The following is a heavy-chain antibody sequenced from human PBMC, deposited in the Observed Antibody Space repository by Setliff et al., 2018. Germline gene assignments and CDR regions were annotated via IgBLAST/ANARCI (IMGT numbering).Heavy chain of an antibody. V-gene: IGHV1-18*01. CDR2: ISPYSGNT. Sequence: GASVKVSCKTSGFGFTTFGFSWVRQAPGQGLEWLGSISPYSGNTNYPQWLQDRVTMTIDTSTRTAYVEVRSLRSDDTAVYYCARSPPNRGVGQGHNMDVWGKGTTVTVSS. CDR1: GFGFTTFG. J-gene: IGHJ6*03. CDR3: ARSPPNRGVGQGHNMDV. D-gene: IGHD1-26*01.